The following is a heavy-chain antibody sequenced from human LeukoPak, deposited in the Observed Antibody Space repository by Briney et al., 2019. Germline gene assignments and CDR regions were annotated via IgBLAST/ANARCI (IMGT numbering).Heavy chain of an antibody. Sequence: GGSLRLSCAASGFTFSSYAMHWVRQAPGKGLEWVAVISYDGSNKYYADSVKGRFTISRDNSKNTLYLQMNGLRAEDTAVYYCATGYCSGGSCYSVRLYYYGMDVWGQGTTVTVSS. CDR2: ISYDGSNK. CDR1: GFTFSSYA. V-gene: IGHV3-30-3*01. J-gene: IGHJ6*02. D-gene: IGHD2-15*01. CDR3: ATGYCSGGSCYSVRLYYYGMDV.